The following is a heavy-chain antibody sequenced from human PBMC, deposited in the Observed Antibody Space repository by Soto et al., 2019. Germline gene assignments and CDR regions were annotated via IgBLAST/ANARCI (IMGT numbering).Heavy chain of an antibody. V-gene: IGHV3-7*01. CDR2: INQDGSEK. CDR3: ARDQYPYFYSMDV. Sequence: EVQLVESGGGLVQPGGSLRLSCAASGFTFSNYCMNWVRQAPGKGLEWVANINQDGSEKYYVDSVKGRFTISRDNAQNSLYLQMNSLRAEDTAVYYCARDQYPYFYSMDVWGKGTTVTVSS. D-gene: IGHD2-2*02. CDR1: GFTFSNYC. J-gene: IGHJ6*03.